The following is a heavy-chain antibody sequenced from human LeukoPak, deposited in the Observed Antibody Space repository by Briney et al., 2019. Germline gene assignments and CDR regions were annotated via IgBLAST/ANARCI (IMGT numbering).Heavy chain of an antibody. V-gene: IGHV4-34*01. J-gene: IGHJ5*02. D-gene: IGHD3-3*01. CDR1: GGSFSGYY. CDR2: INHSGST. Sequence: SETLSLTCAVYGGSFSGYYWSWIRQPPGKGLEWIGEINHSGSTKYNPSLKSRVTISVDTSKNQFSLKLSSVTAADTAVYYCARGPRITIFGVVIIRSWFDPWGQGTLVTVSS. CDR3: ARGPRITIFGVVIIRSWFDP.